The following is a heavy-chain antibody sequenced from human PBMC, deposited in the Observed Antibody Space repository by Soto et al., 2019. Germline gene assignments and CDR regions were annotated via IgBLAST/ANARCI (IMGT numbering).Heavy chain of an antibody. J-gene: IGHJ4*02. CDR2: IRSKANSYAT. V-gene: IGHV3-73*02. CDR1: GFTFSGSA. CDR3: ARGVYDFWSGHPEGPDY. Sequence: EVQLVESGGGLVQPGGSLKVYCAASGFTFSGSAMHWVRQASGKGLEWVGRIRSKANSYATAYAVSVKGRFTISRDDSRNTAYLQMISLKTEDTAVYYCARGVYDFWSGHPEGPDYWGQGTVVTVSS. D-gene: IGHD3-3*01.